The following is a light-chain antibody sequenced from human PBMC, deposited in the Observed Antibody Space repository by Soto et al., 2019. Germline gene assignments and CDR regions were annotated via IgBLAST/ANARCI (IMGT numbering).Light chain of an antibody. CDR2: AAS. CDR3: QQLNSFTLT. CDR1: QVISNY. J-gene: IGKJ4*01. Sequence: IQLTQSPSSLSSSVGDRVTITCRASQVISNYLVWYQQKPGMAPKLLIYAASTLQSGVPSRFRGGGSGTDFTLTLSSLQPEDFGTYYCQQLNSFTLTFGGGTKVEMK. V-gene: IGKV1-9*01.